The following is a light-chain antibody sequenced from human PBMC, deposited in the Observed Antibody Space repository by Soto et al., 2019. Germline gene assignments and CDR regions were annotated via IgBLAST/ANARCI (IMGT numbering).Light chain of an antibody. Sequence: EIVLTQSPGTLSLSPGERATLSCRASQSVSSDYLAWYQQRPGQAPRLLIYAASSRATGIPDRFSGSGSGTDFTLTISRLEPEDFAVYYCQQDSDSVGTFGQGTKVEIK. V-gene: IGKV3-20*01. CDR1: QSVSSDY. CDR2: AAS. CDR3: QQDSDSVGT. J-gene: IGKJ1*01.